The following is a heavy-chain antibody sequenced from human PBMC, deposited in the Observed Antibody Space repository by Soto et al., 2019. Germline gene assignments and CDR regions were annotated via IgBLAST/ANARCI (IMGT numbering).Heavy chain of an antibody. Sequence: PGGSLRLSCAASGFTFSSYAMIWVRQAPGKGLEWVSAISGSGGSTYYADSVKGRFTISRDNSKNTLYLQMNSLRAEDTAVYYCAKGYSSGWSYYYGMDVWGQGTTVTVSS. J-gene: IGHJ6*02. V-gene: IGHV3-23*01. CDR2: ISGSGGST. CDR3: AKGYSSGWSYYYGMDV. D-gene: IGHD6-19*01. CDR1: GFTFSSYA.